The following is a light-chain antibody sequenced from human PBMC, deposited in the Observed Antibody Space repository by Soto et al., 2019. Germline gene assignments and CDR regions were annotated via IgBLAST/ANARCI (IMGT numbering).Light chain of an antibody. Sequence: DIQMTQSPSTLSASVGDRVTITCRASQSITNWLAWYQQKPGKAPKLLIYKASSLESGVPSRFSGSGSGTEFTLTISSLQPDDFATYYCHQYNTYSTFGQGTKVDIK. V-gene: IGKV1-5*03. CDR1: QSITNW. CDR2: KAS. J-gene: IGKJ1*01. CDR3: HQYNTYST.